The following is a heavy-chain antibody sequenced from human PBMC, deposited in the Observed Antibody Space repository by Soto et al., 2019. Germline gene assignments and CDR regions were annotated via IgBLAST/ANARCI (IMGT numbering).Heavy chain of an antibody. D-gene: IGHD3-10*01. Sequence: EVLLLESGGGLVQPGGSRRLSCVASGFTFKNYDMRWVRQAPGKGLEWVSGISGSGAITYYADSVRGRFTISRDNSKNTLYLQLNRLRAEDTAIYYCAKDRQFRSYYESAGHYNNWGQGTLVTVSS. CDR3: AKDRQFRSYYESAGHYNN. V-gene: IGHV3-23*01. J-gene: IGHJ4*02. CDR2: ISGSGAIT. CDR1: GFTFKNYD.